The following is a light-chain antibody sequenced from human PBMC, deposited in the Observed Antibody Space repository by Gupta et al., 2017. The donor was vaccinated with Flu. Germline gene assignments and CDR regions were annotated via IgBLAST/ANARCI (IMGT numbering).Light chain of an antibody. CDR1: QRLVYKNGHTY. V-gene: IGKV2-30*01. CDR3: KQGTHPLT. J-gene: IGKJ2*01. CDR2: EVT. Sequence: DVVMTQSPLSLPVTLGQPASISCNSSQRLVYKNGHTYLNWFQQRPGQSPRRLVYEVTSRDSGVQDRCSGRGSGTYFILKISRVEADDVVVYCYKQGTHPLTFGQGTKVEIK.